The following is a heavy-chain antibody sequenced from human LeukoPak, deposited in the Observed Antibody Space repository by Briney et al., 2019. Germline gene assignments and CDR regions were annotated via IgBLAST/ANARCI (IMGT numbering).Heavy chain of an antibody. CDR2: IYHTGST. Sequence: SETLSLTCAVSGGSITSANWWSWVRQSPGKGLEWIGEIYHTGSTNYNPSLNSRVSISLDTSKNQFSLRLTSVTAADTAVYFCARDANGSDLHYYHMDVWGKGTTVTVSS. CDR1: GGSITSANW. D-gene: IGHD6-25*01. CDR3: ARDANGSDLHYYHMDV. J-gene: IGHJ6*03. V-gene: IGHV4-4*02.